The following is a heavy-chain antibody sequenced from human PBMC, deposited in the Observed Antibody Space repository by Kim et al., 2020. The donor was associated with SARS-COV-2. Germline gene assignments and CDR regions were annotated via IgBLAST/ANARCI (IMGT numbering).Heavy chain of an antibody. CDR2: ISNSRDSI. D-gene: IGHD6-19*01. CDR1: GFTFSDYY. Sequence: GGSLRLSCAASGFTFSDYYMSWVRQPPGKGLEWVSYISNSRDSIYYADSVKGRFTISRDNAKNSLYLQMSSLRVEDTAVYYCVREDSSKDHGRFDPWGQGTLVTVSS. V-gene: IGHV3-11*01. CDR3: VREDSSKDHGRFDP. J-gene: IGHJ5*02.